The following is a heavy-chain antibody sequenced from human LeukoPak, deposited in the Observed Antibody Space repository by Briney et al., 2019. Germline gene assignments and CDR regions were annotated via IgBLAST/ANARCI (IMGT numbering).Heavy chain of an antibody. CDR3: ANLWQLVQKFDY. CDR2: ISGSGGST. D-gene: IGHD6-6*01. V-gene: IGHV3-23*01. CDR1: GFTFSSYG. J-gene: IGHJ4*02. Sequence: GGSLRLSYAASGFTFSSYGMSWVRQAPGKGLEWVSAISGSGGSTYYADSVNGRFTISRDNSKNTLYLQMNSLRAEGTAVYYCANLWQLVQKFDYWGQGTVVTVSS.